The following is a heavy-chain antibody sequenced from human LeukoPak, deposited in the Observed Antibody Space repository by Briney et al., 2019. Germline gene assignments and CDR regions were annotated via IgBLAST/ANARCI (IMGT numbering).Heavy chain of an antibody. V-gene: IGHV3-30*04. Sequence: PGGSLILSCATPGFTFSSYAIHWVRQAPGKGLEWVAFISYDGSAKYYADSVKGRFTISRDSSKNTVYLQMNNLRAEDTALYYCARDQSGTYCVDYWGQGTLVTVSS. CDR1: GFTFSSYA. J-gene: IGHJ4*02. CDR2: ISYDGSAK. CDR3: ARDQSGTYCVDY. D-gene: IGHD1-26*01.